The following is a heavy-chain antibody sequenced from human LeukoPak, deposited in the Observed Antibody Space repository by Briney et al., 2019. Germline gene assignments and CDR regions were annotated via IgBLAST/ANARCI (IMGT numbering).Heavy chain of an antibody. CDR3: ARGGSTTTSGGTGSAFDI. V-gene: IGHV1-2*02. CDR1: GYTFTRYY. Sequence: GASVPVSCMASGYTFTRYYLHWVRQAPGKGLEWMGWINPNSGGTNYAQKFQGMVTMTRDTSTSTVYMELINLRSENTAVYDWARGGSTTTSGGTGSAFDIWGQGTMVTVSS. J-gene: IGHJ3*02. D-gene: IGHD2/OR15-2a*01. CDR2: INPNSGGT.